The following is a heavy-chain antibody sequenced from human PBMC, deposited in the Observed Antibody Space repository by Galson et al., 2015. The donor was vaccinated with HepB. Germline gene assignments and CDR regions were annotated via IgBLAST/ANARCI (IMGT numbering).Heavy chain of an antibody. Sequence: SLRLSCAASGFTFSNYGMHWVRQAPGKGLEWVALVSHDGSYKSYAESVKGRFTSFRDNSKGTLYLQMNSLRPEDTAVYYCAKGPAGRSVVNYRGYYFDDWGQGTLVTVSS. CDR2: VSHDGSYK. CDR1: GFTFSNYG. D-gene: IGHD1-7*01. V-gene: IGHV3-30*18. J-gene: IGHJ4*02. CDR3: AKGPAGRSVVNYRGYYFDD.